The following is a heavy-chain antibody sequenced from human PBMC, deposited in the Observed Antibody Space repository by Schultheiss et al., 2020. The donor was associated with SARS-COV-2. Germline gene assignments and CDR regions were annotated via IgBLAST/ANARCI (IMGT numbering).Heavy chain of an antibody. J-gene: IGHJ3*02. V-gene: IGHV4-31*03. Sequence: SETLSLTCTVSGGSISSSSYYWSWIRQHPGKGLEWIGYIYYSGSTYYNPSLKSRVTISVDTSKNQFSLKLSSVTAADTTVYYCARDGSVRGFDAFDIWGQGTMVTVSS. CDR2: IYYSGST. CDR1: GGSISSSSYY. D-gene: IGHD3-10*01. CDR3: ARDGSVRGFDAFDI.